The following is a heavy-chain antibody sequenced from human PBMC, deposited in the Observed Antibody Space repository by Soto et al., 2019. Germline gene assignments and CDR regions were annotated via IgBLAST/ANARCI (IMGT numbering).Heavy chain of an antibody. J-gene: IGHJ4*02. CDR3: VRVVAIPGYPDN. CDR2: IVPIVDTS. V-gene: IGHV1-69*12. Sequence: QVQLVQSGAEVRQPASSVKVSCKTSGGTFSSYAISWVRQAPGQGLEWMGGIVPIVDTSTYAQKFQGRVTITADDSTRTVYMELSSLRSDDTAVYYCVRVVAIPGYPDNWCQGTLVTVSS. CDR1: GGTFSSYA. D-gene: IGHD5-12*01.